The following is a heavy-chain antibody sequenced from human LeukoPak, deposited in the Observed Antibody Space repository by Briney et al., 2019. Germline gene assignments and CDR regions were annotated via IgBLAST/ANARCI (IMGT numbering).Heavy chain of an antibody. Sequence: PSETLSLTCTVSGGSIDSHFWSWIRQPPGKGLEWIGNIFFSGSTSNNPSLKSRVTISVDTSKNQFSLKLSSVTAADTAVYYCARNNVWGPFFDIWGQGTMVTVSS. V-gene: IGHV4-4*09. CDR1: GGSIDSHF. D-gene: IGHD3-16*01. CDR3: ARNNVWGPFFDI. CDR2: IFFSGST. J-gene: IGHJ3*02.